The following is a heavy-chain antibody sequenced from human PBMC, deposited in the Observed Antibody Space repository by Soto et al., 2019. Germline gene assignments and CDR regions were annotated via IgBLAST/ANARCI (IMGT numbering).Heavy chain of an antibody. CDR1: FGSIISDVYY. CDR2: IYYSGST. CDR3: ARDIPDYYDRSGYNNWFDP. D-gene: IGHD3-22*01. J-gene: IGHJ5*02. Sequence: SETLAITCTLSFGSIISDVYYWSRLRQHPEKGLEWIVYIYYSGSTYYNPSLKSRVTISVDTSKTQFSLKLSSVTAADTAVYYCARDIPDYYDRSGYNNWFDPCGQGPLVTVSS. V-gene: IGHV4-31*03.